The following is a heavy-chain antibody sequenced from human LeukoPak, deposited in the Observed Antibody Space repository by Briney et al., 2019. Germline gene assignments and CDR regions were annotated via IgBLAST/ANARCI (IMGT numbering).Heavy chain of an antibody. J-gene: IGHJ4*02. CDR1: GFTFSNYS. V-gene: IGHV3-21*01. CDR2: ISSSSSYI. D-gene: IGHD3-22*01. Sequence: GGSLRLSCAAFGFTFSNYSMNWVRQAPGKGLEWVSSISSSSSYIYYADSVKGRFTISRDNAKNSLYLQLNSLRAEDTAVYYCVRDPAYYDSSGYYGGFDYWGQGTLVTVSS. CDR3: VRDPAYYDSSGYYGGFDY.